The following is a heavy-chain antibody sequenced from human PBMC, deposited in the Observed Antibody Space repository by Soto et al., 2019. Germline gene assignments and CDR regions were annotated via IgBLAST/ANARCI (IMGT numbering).Heavy chain of an antibody. D-gene: IGHD2-15*01. Sequence: QVQLVESGGGLVTPGGSLRLSCASSGFTFSDYYMSWIRQAPGKGLEWLSYISTGSRYPAYGYSVKGRFNISRDNARRSLSLQMNSLTVDDTAIYYCVRGGGGGLFDPWGQGSMVTVSS. CDR3: VRGGGGGLFDP. V-gene: IGHV3-11*06. CDR1: GFTFSDYY. J-gene: IGHJ5*02. CDR2: ISTGSRYP.